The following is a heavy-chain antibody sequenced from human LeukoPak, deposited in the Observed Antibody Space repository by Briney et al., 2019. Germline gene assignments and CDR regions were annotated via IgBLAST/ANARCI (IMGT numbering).Heavy chain of an antibody. V-gene: IGHV4-59*01. D-gene: IGHD3-22*01. CDR1: GGSIIGSY. J-gene: IGHJ4*02. CDR3: ARSRYYDSTGSNPTYYFDS. Sequence: SETLSLTCTVSGGSIIGSYWTWIRQSPGKSLEYIGYIYNTVDVNYSPSLKSRVTISIDMSGNQFSLRLNSVTAADTTLYYCARSRYYDSTGSNPTYYFDSWGQGALVTVSS. CDR2: IYNTVDV.